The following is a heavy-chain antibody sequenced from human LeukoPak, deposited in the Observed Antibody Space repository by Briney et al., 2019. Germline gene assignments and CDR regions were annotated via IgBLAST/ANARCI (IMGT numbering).Heavy chain of an antibody. J-gene: IGHJ4*02. V-gene: IGHV4-39*01. D-gene: IGHD6-19*01. Sequence: SETLSLTCTVSGGSIRSSYYYWGWIRQPPGKGLEWIGSIYYSGNTYYNPSLKSRITISVDTSKNQFSLKLSSVTAADTAVYYCARRAVAGTSFEDYWGQGTLVTVSS. CDR3: ARRAVAGTSFEDY. CDR2: IYYSGNT. CDR1: GGSIRSSYYY.